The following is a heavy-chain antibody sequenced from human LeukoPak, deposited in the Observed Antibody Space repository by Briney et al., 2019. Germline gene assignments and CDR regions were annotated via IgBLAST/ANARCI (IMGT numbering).Heavy chain of an antibody. CDR2: FDLEDGET. J-gene: IGHJ4*02. CDR1: GYTLTELS. V-gene: IGHV1-24*01. CDR3: ARTLSGWYDY. D-gene: IGHD6-19*01. Sequence: ASVKVSCKVSGYTLTELSMHWVRQAPGKGLEWVGGFDLEDGETVYAQKFQGRVTMTRDTYTSTVYMELSGLRSEDTAVYYCARTLSGWYDYWGQGTLVTVSS.